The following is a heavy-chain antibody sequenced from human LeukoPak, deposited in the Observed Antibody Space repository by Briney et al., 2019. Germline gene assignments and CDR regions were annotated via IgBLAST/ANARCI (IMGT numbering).Heavy chain of an antibody. CDR2: MNPNSGNT. CDR3: ARAYDFWSGYYPFDY. CDR1: GYTFTSYD. Sequence: GASVKVSCKASGYTFTSYDINWVRQATGQGLEWIGWMNPNSGNTGYAQKFQGRVTITRNTSISTAYMELSSLRSEDTAVYYCARAYDFWSGYYPFDYWGQGTLVTVSS. V-gene: IGHV1-8*03. J-gene: IGHJ4*02. D-gene: IGHD3-3*01.